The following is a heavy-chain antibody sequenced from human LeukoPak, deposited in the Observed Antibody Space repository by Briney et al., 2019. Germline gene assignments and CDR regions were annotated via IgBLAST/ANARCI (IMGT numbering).Heavy chain of an antibody. V-gene: IGHV3-30*02. D-gene: IGHD3-3*01. Sequence: GGSLRLSCAASGFTFSSYGMHWVRQAPGKGLEWVAFIRHDGSNKYYADSVKGRFTISRDNSKNTLYLQMNSLRAEDTAVYYCAKTYDFWSGYYPYDAFDIWGQGTMVTVSS. CDR2: IRHDGSNK. CDR3: AKTYDFWSGYYPYDAFDI. CDR1: GFTFSSYG. J-gene: IGHJ3*02.